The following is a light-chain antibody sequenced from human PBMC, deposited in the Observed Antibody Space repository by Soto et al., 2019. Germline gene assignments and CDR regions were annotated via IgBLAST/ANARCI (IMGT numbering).Light chain of an antibody. CDR2: EGT. CDR3: CSYAGRSTLVV. Sequence: QSALTQPASVSGSPGQSITISCTGTSSDVGSYNLVSWYQQYPGKAPKLMIYEGTKRPSGVSNRFSGSKSGNTASLTISGLQAEDEADYYCCSYAGRSTLVVFGGGTKLTVL. V-gene: IGLV2-23*01. J-gene: IGLJ2*01. CDR1: SSDVGSYNL.